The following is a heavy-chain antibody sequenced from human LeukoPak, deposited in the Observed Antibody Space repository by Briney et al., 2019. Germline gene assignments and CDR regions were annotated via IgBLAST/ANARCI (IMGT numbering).Heavy chain of an antibody. Sequence: GGSLRLSCAASGFTVSSHHISWVRQAPGKGLEWVSVLYSGGDTYYADSVKGRFTISRHNSKNTLYLQMNSLRPEDTAVYYCAREVRDAFDIWGRGTMVIVSS. CDR3: AREVRDAFDI. CDR1: GFTVSSHH. CDR2: LYSGGDT. V-gene: IGHV3-53*04. J-gene: IGHJ3*02.